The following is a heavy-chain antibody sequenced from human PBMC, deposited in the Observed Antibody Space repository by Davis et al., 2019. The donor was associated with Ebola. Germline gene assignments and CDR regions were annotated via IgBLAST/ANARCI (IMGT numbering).Heavy chain of an antibody. Sequence: GSLRLSCTVSGGSISSSSYYWGWIRQPPGKGLEWIGSIYYSGSTYYNPSLKSRVTISVDTSKDQFSLKLSSVTAADTAVHYCESGTTMIVVLWGQGTLVTVSS. J-gene: IGHJ4*02. CDR3: ESGTTMIVVL. CDR2: IYYSGST. D-gene: IGHD3-22*01. V-gene: IGHV4-39*01. CDR1: GGSISSSSYY.